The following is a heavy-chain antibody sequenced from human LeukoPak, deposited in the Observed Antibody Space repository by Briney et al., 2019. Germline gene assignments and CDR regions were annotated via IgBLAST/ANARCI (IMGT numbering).Heavy chain of an antibody. V-gene: IGHV1-18*01. Sequence: ASVRVSCKASGYTFTSYGISWVRQAPGQGLEWMGWISAYNGNTNYAQKLQGRVTMTTDTSTSTAYMELRSLRSDDTAVYYCARDGGYPGYNWFDPWGQGTLVTVSS. CDR2: ISAYNGNT. J-gene: IGHJ5*02. D-gene: IGHD2-15*01. CDR3: ARDGGYPGYNWFDP. CDR1: GYTFTSYG.